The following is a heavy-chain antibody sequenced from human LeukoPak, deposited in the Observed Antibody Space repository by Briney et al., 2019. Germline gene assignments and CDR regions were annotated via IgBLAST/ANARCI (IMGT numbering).Heavy chain of an antibody. CDR2: IYHSGST. CDR3: ARGGSSGWYYGY. CDR1: GYSISSGYY. V-gene: IGHV4-38-2*02. Sequence: SETLSLTCTVSGYSISSGYYWGWIRQPPGKGLEWIGSIYHSGSTYYNPSLKSRVTISVDTSKNQFSLKLSSVTAADTAVYYCARGGSSGWYYGYWGQGTLVTVSS. J-gene: IGHJ4*02. D-gene: IGHD6-19*01.